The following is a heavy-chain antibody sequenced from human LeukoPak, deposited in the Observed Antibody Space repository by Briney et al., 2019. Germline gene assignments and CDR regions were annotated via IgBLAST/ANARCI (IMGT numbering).Heavy chain of an antibody. CDR1: GFTFSSYG. J-gene: IGHJ6*02. Sequence: PGGSLTLSCATSGFTFSSYGMNWVRQTPGKGLEWVSVIYSGGSTYYADSVKGRFTISRDNSKNTLYLQMNSLRAEDTAVYYCARDLGFLEWPNYYYYGMDVWGQGTTVTVSS. CDR2: IYSGGST. CDR3: ARDLGFLEWPNYYYYGMDV. D-gene: IGHD3-3*01. V-gene: IGHV3-66*01.